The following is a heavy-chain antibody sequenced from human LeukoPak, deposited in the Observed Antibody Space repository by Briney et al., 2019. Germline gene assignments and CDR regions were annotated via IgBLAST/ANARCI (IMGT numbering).Heavy chain of an antibody. V-gene: IGHV3-23*01. CDR1: GFTFSIYA. Sequence: GGSLRLSCAASGFTFSIYAMIWVRQAPGKGLEWVSGISGSGGSTYYADSVKGRFTISRDNSKNTLYLQMNSLRAEDTAVYHCAKGRKSYYYGMDVWGQGTTVTVSS. J-gene: IGHJ6*02. CDR3: AKGRKSYYYGMDV. CDR2: ISGSGGST.